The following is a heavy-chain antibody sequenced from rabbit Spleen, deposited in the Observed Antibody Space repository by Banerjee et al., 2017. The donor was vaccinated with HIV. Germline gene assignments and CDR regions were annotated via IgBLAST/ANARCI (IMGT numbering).Heavy chain of an antibody. J-gene: IGHJ4*01. CDR2: IDTGSSGFT. D-gene: IGHD1-1*01. Sequence: QSLEESGGDLVKPGASLTLTCTASAVSFSFSSYMCWVRQAAGKGLEWIACIDTGSSGFTYFATWAQSRFTIYKTSSTTLTLQMTSLTAADTATYFCARGAWNTDCLNLLGQGTLVTVS. CDR1: AVSFSFSSY. V-gene: IGHV1S40*01. CDR3: ARGAWNTDCLNL.